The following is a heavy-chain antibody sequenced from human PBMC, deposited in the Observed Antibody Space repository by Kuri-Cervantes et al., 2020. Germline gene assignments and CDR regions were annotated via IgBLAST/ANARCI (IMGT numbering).Heavy chain of an antibody. CDR1: GYTFTGYY. D-gene: IGHD2-21*02. CDR2: INRNSGNT. V-gene: IGHV1-8*02. Sequence: ASVKVSCKASGYTFTGYYMHWVRQAPGQGLEWMGWINRNSGNTGYAQKFQGRVTMTRNTSISTAYMELRSLRPDDTAVYYCARGGGVTGGYFDLWGRGTLVTVSS. J-gene: IGHJ2*01. CDR3: ARGGGVTGGYFDL.